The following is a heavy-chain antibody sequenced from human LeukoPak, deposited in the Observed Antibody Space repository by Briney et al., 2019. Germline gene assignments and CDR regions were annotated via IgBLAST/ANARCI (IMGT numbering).Heavy chain of an antibody. V-gene: IGHV1-18*01. CDR1: GYTFTSYG. D-gene: IGHD6-13*01. J-gene: IGHJ4*02. CDR3: ARVGGGSSWLLFDY. Sequence: ASVKVSCKASGYTFTSYGISWVQQAPGQGLEWMGWISAYNGNTNYAQKLQGRVTMTTDTSTSTAYMGLRSLRSDDTAVYYCARVGGGSSWLLFDYWGQGTLVTVSS. CDR2: ISAYNGNT.